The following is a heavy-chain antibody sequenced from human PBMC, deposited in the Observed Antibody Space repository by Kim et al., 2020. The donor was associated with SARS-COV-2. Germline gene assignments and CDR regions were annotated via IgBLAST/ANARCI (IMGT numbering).Heavy chain of an antibody. CDR3: ARPRSGWFDAFDL. V-gene: IGHV1-46*01. Sequence: YAPTYQGGVTLTRYTSTSTVYMELSSLRSEDTAVYYCARPRSGWFDAFDLWGQGTMVTVSS. J-gene: IGHJ3*01. D-gene: IGHD6-19*01.